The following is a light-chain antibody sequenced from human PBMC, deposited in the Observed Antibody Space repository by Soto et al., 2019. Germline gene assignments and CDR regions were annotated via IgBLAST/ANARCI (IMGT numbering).Light chain of an antibody. CDR1: QGISNF. Sequence: DTPMTQSPSAMTASVGDRVTITCRASQGISNFLVWFQQKPGKVPKRLIYAASSLQSGVPSRFSGSGSGTEFTLTISGLQPEDFATYYCLQHKSYPLTFGQGARLEIK. CDR2: AAS. V-gene: IGKV1-17*03. J-gene: IGKJ5*01. CDR3: LQHKSYPLT.